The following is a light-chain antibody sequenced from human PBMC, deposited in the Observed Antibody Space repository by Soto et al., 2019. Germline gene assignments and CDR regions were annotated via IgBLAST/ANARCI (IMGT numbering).Light chain of an antibody. CDR1: SSDVGSYNR. CDR2: DVT. Sequence: QSVLTQPPSVSGSPGQSVAISCTGTSSDVGSYNRVAWYQQPPGTAPKLIIYDVTNRPSGVPDRFSGSKSGNTASLTISGLQAEDEADYYCNSCTTSSTYVFGTGTKVTVL. CDR3: NSCTTSSTYV. J-gene: IGLJ1*01. V-gene: IGLV2-18*02.